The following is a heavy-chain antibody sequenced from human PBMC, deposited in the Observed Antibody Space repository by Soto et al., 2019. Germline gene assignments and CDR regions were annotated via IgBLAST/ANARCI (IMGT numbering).Heavy chain of an antibody. V-gene: IGHV4-34*01. CDR1: GGAFSGYY. CDR3: AIGVHLGKPQDY. D-gene: IGHD3-16*01. J-gene: IGHJ4*02. CDR2: INHSGST. Sequence: QVQLQQWGAGLLKPSETLSLTCAVYGGAFSGYYWSWVRQPPGKGLEWIGEINHSGSTNYNPSLKSRVTVSVDTLKNRFSQKLSSVTAADKAVYYCAIGVHLGKPQDYWGQGTLVTVSS.